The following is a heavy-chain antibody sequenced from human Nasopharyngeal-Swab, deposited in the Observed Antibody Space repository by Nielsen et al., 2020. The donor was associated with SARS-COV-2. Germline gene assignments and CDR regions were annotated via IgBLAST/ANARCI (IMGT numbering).Heavy chain of an antibody. J-gene: IGHJ4*02. CDR1: GLNFRRYG. V-gene: IGHV3-30*03. CDR2: ISYDGSNK. CDR3: ARDKERAGYSSGWYGL. D-gene: IGHD6-19*01. Sequence: GGTLRLWCAGTGLNFRRYGMHWVRQAQGKGLEWLAGISYDGSNKYYADSVKGRFTITRDNSKNTLYLQMNSLRAEDTAVYYCARDKERAGYSSGWYGLGGQGTLVTVSS.